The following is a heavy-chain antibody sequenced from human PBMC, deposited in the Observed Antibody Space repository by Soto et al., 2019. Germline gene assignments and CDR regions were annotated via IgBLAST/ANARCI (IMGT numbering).Heavy chain of an antibody. CDR2: IKSDGSTT. J-gene: IGHJ3*01. V-gene: IGHV3-74*03. D-gene: IGHD2-15*01. CDR3: ARAQLLPDDAFDL. CDR1: GFTLSSYW. Sequence: EVQLVESGGGLAQPGGSLRLSCAASGFTLSSYWMHWVRQAPGKGPVWVPRIKSDGSTTTYADSVKGRFTISGDNARNTLYLQMTSLRAEDTAVYYCARAQLLPDDAFDLWGQGTLVTVSS.